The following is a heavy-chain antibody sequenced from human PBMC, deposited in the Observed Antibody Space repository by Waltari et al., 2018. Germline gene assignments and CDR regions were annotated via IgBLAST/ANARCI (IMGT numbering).Heavy chain of an antibody. CDR3: ARRSGSYFDS. Sequence: QVQLQESGPGLVKPSGTLSLTCAVSGSSTSGSPWWHWVRQPPGKGLEWIGEISLSGSNNFNPSLKSRVIISLDKSKTQFALRLSSVTAADTAVYYCARRSGSYFDSWGQGAPVTVSS. V-gene: IGHV4-4*02. CDR2: ISLSGSN. D-gene: IGHD1-26*01. J-gene: IGHJ4*02. CDR1: GSSTSGSPW.